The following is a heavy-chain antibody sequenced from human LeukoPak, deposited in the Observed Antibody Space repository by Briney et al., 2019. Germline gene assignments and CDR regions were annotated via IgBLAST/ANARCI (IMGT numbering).Heavy chain of an antibody. J-gene: IGHJ6*02. CDR2: IYYSGST. V-gene: IGHV4-59*08. D-gene: IGHD2/OR15-2a*01. Sequence: SETLSLTCTVSGGSISSYYWSWIRQPPGKGLEWIGYIYYSGSTNYNPSLKSRVTISVDTSKNQFSLKLSSVTAADTAVYSCARLENHYGMDVWGQGTTVTVSS. CDR3: ARLENHYGMDV. CDR1: GGSISSYY.